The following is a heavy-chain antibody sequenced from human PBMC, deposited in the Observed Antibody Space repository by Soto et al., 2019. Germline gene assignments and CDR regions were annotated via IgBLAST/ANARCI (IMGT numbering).Heavy chain of an antibody. CDR3: ARPVYCGGDFYVNSYFDL. CDR2: IYPGDSDT. Sequence: GESLKISCKGSGYSFTSYWIGWVRKMPGKGLEWMGIIYPGDSDTRYSPSFQGQVTISADKSISTAYLQWSSLKASDTAMYYCARPVYCGGDFYVNSYFDLWGRGTLVTVSS. J-gene: IGHJ2*01. CDR1: GYSFTSYW. V-gene: IGHV5-51*01. D-gene: IGHD2-21*02.